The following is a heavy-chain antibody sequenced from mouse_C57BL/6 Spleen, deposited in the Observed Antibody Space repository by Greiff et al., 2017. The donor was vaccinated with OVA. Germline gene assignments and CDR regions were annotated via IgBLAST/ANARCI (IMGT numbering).Heavy chain of an antibody. J-gene: IGHJ3*01. CDR2: IDPSDSET. Sequence: VQLQQPGAELVRPGSSVKLSCKASGYTFTSYWMHWVKQRPIQGLEWIGNIDPSDSETHYNQKFKDKATLTVDKSSSTAYMQLSSLTSENSAVYYCASYYYGSSYGLAYWGQGTLVTVSA. CDR1: GYTFTSYW. V-gene: IGHV1-52*01. CDR3: ASYYYGSSYGLAY. D-gene: IGHD1-1*01.